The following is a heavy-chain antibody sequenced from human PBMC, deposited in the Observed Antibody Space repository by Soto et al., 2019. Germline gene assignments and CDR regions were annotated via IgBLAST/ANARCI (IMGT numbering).Heavy chain of an antibody. V-gene: IGHV3-53*04. Sequence: GGSLRLSCAASGFTVSSNYMSWVRQAPGKGLEWVSVIYSGGSTYYADSVKGRFTISRHNSKNTLYLQMNSLRAEDTAVYYCARDIETLKRGRYWRAFDIWGQGTMVTVSS. CDR3: ARDIETLKRGRYWRAFDI. CDR1: GFTVSSNY. J-gene: IGHJ3*02. D-gene: IGHD3-3*01. CDR2: IYSGGST.